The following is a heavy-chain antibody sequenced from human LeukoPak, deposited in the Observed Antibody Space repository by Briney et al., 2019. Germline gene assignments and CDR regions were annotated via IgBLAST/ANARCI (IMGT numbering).Heavy chain of an antibody. CDR3: AREGRILTGLDAFDI. D-gene: IGHD3-9*01. V-gene: IGHV3-74*01. Sequence: GGSLRLSCEASGFTFSSYWMHWVRQAPGKGLVWVSRIKSDGSKTSYADSVKGRFTISRDNAKNTLYLQMNSLRAEDTAVYYCAREGRILTGLDAFDIWGQGTMVTVSS. J-gene: IGHJ3*02. CDR1: GFTFSSYW. CDR2: IKSDGSKT.